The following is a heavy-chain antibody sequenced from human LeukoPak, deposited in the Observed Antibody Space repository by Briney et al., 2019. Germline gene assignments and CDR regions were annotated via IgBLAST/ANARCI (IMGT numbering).Heavy chain of an antibody. V-gene: IGHV1-2*02. CDR2: INVYSGGA. Sequence: ASVKVSCKASGYTFTDYFMHWVRQAPGQGLEWMGCINVYSGGAHYAQKFQGRLGMTRDTSLNTAYMELSSLRSDDTAVYYCARDILGRSNGGSNYFGMEVWGQGTTVTVSS. CDR1: GYTFTDYF. D-gene: IGHD2-15*01. J-gene: IGHJ6*02. CDR3: ARDILGRSNGGSNYFGMEV.